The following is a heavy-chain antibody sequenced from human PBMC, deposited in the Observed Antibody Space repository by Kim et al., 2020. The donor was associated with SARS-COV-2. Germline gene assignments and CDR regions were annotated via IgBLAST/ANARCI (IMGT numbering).Heavy chain of an antibody. J-gene: IGHJ4*02. D-gene: IGHD3-3*01. V-gene: IGHV4-59*08. Sequence: PSLKIRVTISVDTSKNQFSLKLSSVTAADTAVYYCARLGSLEIRNYYFDYWGQGTLVTVSS. CDR3: ARLGSLEIRNYYFDY.